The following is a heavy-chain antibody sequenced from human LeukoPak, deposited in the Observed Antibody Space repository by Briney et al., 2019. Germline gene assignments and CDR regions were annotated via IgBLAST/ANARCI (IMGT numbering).Heavy chain of an antibody. J-gene: IGHJ4*02. CDR2: ISGSGGST. CDR1: GFTFSSYA. V-gene: IGHV3-23*01. D-gene: IGHD2-21*01. Sequence: GSLTLSSAASGFTFSSYAMSWVRQAQRKGLGWVSAISGSGGSTYYADSVKGRFTISRDNSKNTLYLQMNSLRAEDTAVYYCAKDGFLWAFDYWGQASLATVSS. CDR3: AKDGFLWAFDY.